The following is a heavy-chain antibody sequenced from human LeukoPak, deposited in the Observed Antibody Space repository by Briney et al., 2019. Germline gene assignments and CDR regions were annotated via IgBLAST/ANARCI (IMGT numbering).Heavy chain of an antibody. CDR1: GGSFSGYY. V-gene: IGHV4-34*01. CDR3: ARGQGTVTTH. D-gene: IGHD4-11*01. J-gene: IGHJ4*02. CDR2: INHSGSA. Sequence: SETLSLTCAVPGGSFSGYYWTWIRQPPGKGLEWIGEINHSGSANYNPSLMSRVTISLDTSKNHFSLNLSSVTAADTAVYYCARGQGTVTTHWGQGTLVTVSS.